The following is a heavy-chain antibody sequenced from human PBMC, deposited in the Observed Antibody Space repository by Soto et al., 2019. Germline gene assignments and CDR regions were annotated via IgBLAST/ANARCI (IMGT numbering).Heavy chain of an antibody. CDR2: IYHSGST. D-gene: IGHD3-22*01. Sequence: PSETLSLTCAFSGCSISSNDWWSWVRQPPGKGLEWIGEIYHSGSTNYNPSLESRVTILVDKSKNKFSLNLNSVTAADTAVYYCARRTDYYASSGTFDYWGPGTLVTVSS. CDR3: ARRTDYYASSGTFDY. V-gene: IGHV4-4*02. J-gene: IGHJ4*01. CDR1: GCSISSNDW.